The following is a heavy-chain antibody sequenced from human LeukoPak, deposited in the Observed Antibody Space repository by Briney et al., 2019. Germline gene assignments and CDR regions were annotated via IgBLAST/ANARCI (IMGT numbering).Heavy chain of an antibody. V-gene: IGHV3-23*01. CDR2: ISGSGGST. Sequence: GGSLRLSCAASGFTFSSYAMSWVRQAPGKGLGWVSTISGSGGSTYYADSVKGRFTISRDNSKNTLYLQMNSLRAEDTAVHYCAKGLTYYDILNYYYYYMDVWGKGTTVTVSS. J-gene: IGHJ6*03. CDR3: AKGLTYYDILNYYYYYMDV. D-gene: IGHD3-9*01. CDR1: GFTFSSYA.